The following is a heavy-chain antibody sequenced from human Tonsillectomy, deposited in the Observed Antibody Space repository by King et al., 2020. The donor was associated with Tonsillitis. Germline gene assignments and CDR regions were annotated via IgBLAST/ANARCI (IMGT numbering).Heavy chain of an antibody. CDR3: TTVGLTSDYYFAMDV. V-gene: IGHV3-15*01. J-gene: IGHJ6*02. Sequence: VQLVESGGGLVKPGGSLRLSCAASGFTFSNAWMSWVRQAPGKGLEWVGRVKSKTDGGTTDYAAPVSGRFTISRDDSKNTLYLQMNSLKTEDTAVYYCTTVGLTSDYYFAMDVWGQGTTVTVSS. CDR1: GFTFSNAW. CDR2: VKSKTDGGTT.